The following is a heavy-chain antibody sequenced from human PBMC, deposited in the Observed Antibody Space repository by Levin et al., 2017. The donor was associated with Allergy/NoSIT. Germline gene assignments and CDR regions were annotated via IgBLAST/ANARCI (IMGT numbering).Heavy chain of an antibody. CDR1: GFTFSSFG. D-gene: IGHD1-26*01. Sequence: SCAASGFTFSSFGMHWVRQAPGNGLEWVAVVSHDGTYDNYADSVRGRFTISRDNSKNTLYLQMDSLRSEDTAVYYCAGVGSGSSHFSFVDYWGQGTLVTVSS. CDR3: AGVGSGSSHFSFVDY. J-gene: IGHJ4*02. CDR2: VSHDGTYD. V-gene: IGHV3-30*04.